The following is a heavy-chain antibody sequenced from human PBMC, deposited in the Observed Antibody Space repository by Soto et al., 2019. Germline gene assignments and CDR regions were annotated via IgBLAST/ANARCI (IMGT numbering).Heavy chain of an antibody. CDR2: IYWDADK. Sequence: QITLNESGPPVVRPTETLTLTCRFSGFSLTTSGVGVGWIRQSPGKAPEWLALIYWDADKRYSASLKSRLTITKDTSKSQVVLTVSDLDPTDTATYYCAHRVLRTVFGLVTTTAIYFDFWGQGTPVAVSS. CDR3: AHRVLRTVFGLVTTTAIYFDF. CDR1: GFSLTTSGVG. J-gene: IGHJ4*02. D-gene: IGHD3-3*01. V-gene: IGHV2-5*02.